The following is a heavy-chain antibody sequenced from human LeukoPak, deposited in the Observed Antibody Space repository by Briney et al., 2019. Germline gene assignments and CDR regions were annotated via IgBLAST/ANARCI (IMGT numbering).Heavy chain of an antibody. D-gene: IGHD1-1*01. V-gene: IGHV3-66*01. CDR3: VRGTWGQNTY. CDR1: GFTVSSNY. Sequence: GGSLRLSCAASGFTVSSNYMSWVRQAPGKGLEWVSVIYSGGSTYYADSVKGRFTISRDNSQNTLYLQMNSLRVEDTAVYFCVRGTWGQNTYWGQGTLVTVSS. CDR2: IYSGGST. J-gene: IGHJ4*02.